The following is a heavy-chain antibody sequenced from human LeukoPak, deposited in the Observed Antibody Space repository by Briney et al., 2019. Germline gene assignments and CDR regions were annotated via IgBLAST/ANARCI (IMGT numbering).Heavy chain of an antibody. CDR3: ARGLGYYYYMDV. J-gene: IGHJ6*03. Sequence: KPSETPSLTCAVYGGSFSGYYWSWIRQPPGKGLEWIGEINHSGSTNYNPSLKSRVTISVDTSKNQFSLKLSSVTAADTAVYYCARGLGYYYYMDVWGKGTTVTVSS. CDR1: GGSFSGYY. CDR2: INHSGST. V-gene: IGHV4-34*01. D-gene: IGHD7-27*01.